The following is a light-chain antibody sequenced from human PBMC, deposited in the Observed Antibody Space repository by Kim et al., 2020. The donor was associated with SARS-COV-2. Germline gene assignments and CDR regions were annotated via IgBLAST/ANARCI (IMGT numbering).Light chain of an antibody. Sequence: PGQNARITCSGGVRAKRYARWFQQKPGQAPLLVIYKDSKRPSGIPERFSGSSSGTTVTLTISGAQVEDEADYYCYSAADNNWLFGGGTKVTVL. V-gene: IGLV3-27*01. CDR1: VRAKRY. J-gene: IGLJ3*02. CDR2: KDS. CDR3: YSAADNNWL.